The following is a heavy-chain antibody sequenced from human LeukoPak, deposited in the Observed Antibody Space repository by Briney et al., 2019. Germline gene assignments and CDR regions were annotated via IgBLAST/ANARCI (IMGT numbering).Heavy chain of an antibody. J-gene: IGHJ4*02. CDR1: GGSISSYY. CDR2: IYYSGST. Sequence: SETLSLTCTVSGGSISSYYWSWIRQPPGKGLEWIGYIYYSGSTNYNPSLKSRVTISVDTSKNQFSLKLSSVTAADTAVYYCARDAAGTDYWGRGTLVTVSS. V-gene: IGHV4-59*12. D-gene: IGHD6-13*01. CDR3: ARDAAGTDY.